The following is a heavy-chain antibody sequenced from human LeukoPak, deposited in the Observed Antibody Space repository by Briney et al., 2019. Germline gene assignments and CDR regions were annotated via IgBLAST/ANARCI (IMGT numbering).Heavy chain of an antibody. Sequence: PGGSLRLSCAASGNYWMHWVRRAPGKGLVWVSHINSDGSWTSYADSVKGRFTISKDNAKNTVYLQMNSLRAEDTAVYYCASGLELDYWGQGTLVTVSS. V-gene: IGHV3-74*01. CDR1: GNYW. CDR3: ASGLELDY. J-gene: IGHJ4*02. CDR2: INSDGSWT.